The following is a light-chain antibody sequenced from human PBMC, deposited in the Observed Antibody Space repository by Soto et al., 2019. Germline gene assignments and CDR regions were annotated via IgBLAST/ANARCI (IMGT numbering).Light chain of an antibody. V-gene: IGKV3-20*01. J-gene: IGKJ4*01. CDR2: GAS. Sequence: EIVLTQSPGTLSLSPGERAALSCRASQSVSSSDLAWYQQKPGQAPRLLIYGASSRATGIPDRFSGSGSGTDFTLTISRLEPEDGAVYYCQQYGSSPQGLAFGGGTKVDIK. CDR1: QSVSSSD. CDR3: QQYGSSPQGLA.